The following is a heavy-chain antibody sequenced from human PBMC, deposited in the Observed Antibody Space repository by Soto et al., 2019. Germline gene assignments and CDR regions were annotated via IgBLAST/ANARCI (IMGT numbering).Heavy chain of an antibody. CDR3: ARGGCDSGGYPLPFDY. CDR2: ISWNSGSI. V-gene: IGHV3-9*01. D-gene: IGHD3-22*01. J-gene: IGHJ4*02. Sequence: GGSLRLSCAASGFTFDDYAMHWVRQAPGKGLEWVSGISWNSGSIGYADSVKGRFTISRDNAKNSLYLQMNSLRAEDTALYYFARGGCDSGGYPLPFDYWGQGTLVTVSS. CDR1: GFTFDDYA.